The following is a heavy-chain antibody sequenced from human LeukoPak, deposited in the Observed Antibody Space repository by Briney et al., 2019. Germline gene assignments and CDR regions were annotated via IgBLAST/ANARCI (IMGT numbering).Heavy chain of an antibody. Sequence: SEILSLTCAVYGGSFSGYYWSWIRQPPGKGLEWIGEINHSGSTNYNPSLKSRVTISVDTSKNQFSLKLSSVTAADTAAYYCARGRESVAGPGVYWGQGTLVTVSS. CDR3: ARGRESVAGPGVY. CDR2: INHSGST. J-gene: IGHJ4*02. CDR1: GGSFSGYY. V-gene: IGHV4-34*01. D-gene: IGHD6-19*01.